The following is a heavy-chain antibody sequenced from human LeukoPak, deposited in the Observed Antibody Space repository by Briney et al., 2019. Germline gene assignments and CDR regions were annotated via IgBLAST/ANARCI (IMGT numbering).Heavy chain of an antibody. Sequence: GGSLRLSCAASGFTFSSYAMSWVRQAPGKGLEWVSAISGSGGSTYYADSVKGRFTISRDNSKNTLYLQMNSLRAEDTAVYYCARDRNYDFWSGYSSDGWFDPWGQGTLVTVSS. CDR2: ISGSGGST. J-gene: IGHJ5*02. D-gene: IGHD3-3*01. V-gene: IGHV3-23*01. CDR1: GFTFSSYA. CDR3: ARDRNYDFWSGYSSDGWFDP.